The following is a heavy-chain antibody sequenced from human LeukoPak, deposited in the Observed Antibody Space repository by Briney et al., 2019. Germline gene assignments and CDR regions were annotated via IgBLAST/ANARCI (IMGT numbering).Heavy chain of an antibody. CDR3: AKDLGSGSYGYYFDY. CDR2: IRYDGSNK. D-gene: IGHD1-26*01. CDR1: GFTFSSYG. V-gene: IGHV3-30*02. Sequence: GGSLRLSCAASGFTFSSYGMHWVRQAPGKGLEWVAFIRYDGSNKYYADSVKGRFTISRDNSKNTLYLQMNSLRAEDTAVYYCAKDLGSGSYGYYFDYWGQGTLVTVSS. J-gene: IGHJ4*02.